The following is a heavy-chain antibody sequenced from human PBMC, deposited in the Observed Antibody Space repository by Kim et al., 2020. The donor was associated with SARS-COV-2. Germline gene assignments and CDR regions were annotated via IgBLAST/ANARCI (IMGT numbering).Heavy chain of an antibody. J-gene: IGHJ4*02. CDR3: ASYSNYGDDY. D-gene: IGHD4-4*01. Sequence: SETLSLTCTVSGGSISSSSYYWDWISQPPGKGLEWIGSIYYSGSTYYNPSLKSRVTISVDTSKNQFSLKLSSVTAADTAVYYCASYSNYGDDYWGQGPLVTVSS. CDR2: IYYSGST. CDR1: GGSISSSSYY. V-gene: IGHV4-39*01.